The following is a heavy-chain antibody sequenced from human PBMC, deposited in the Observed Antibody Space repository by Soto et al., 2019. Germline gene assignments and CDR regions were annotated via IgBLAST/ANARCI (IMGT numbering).Heavy chain of an antibody. CDR3: ASRDPGTSVDY. CDR1: GGSFTSNNW. V-gene: IGHV4-4*02. Sequence: SETLSLTFAVSGGSFTSNNWWTGVRQPPGQGLEWIGEIYRTGSTNYNPSLKSRVTISLDKSENQFSLKVTSLTAADTAVYYCASRDPGTSVDYWGQGTLVTVSS. D-gene: IGHD1-7*01. J-gene: IGHJ4*02. CDR2: IYRTGST.